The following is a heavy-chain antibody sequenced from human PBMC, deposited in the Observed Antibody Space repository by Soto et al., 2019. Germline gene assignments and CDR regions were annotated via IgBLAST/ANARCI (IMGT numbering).Heavy chain of an antibody. Sequence: EVHPVESGGGLVQPGGSLRLSCAVSGLTLSRYWMSWVRQAPGKGLEWVANINQDGSDKNYLDSVKGRFTVSRDNAKNSLYLQRNGLRVEDTAVYFCARGHYGMQDWGQGTTVTVSS. V-gene: IGHV3-7*05. CDR2: INQDGSDK. CDR1: GLTLSRYW. CDR3: ARGHYGMQD. J-gene: IGHJ6*02.